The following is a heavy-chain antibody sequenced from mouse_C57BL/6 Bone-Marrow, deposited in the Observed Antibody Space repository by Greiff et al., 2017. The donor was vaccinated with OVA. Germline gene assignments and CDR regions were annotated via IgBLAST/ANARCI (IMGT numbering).Heavy chain of an antibody. V-gene: IGHV1-64*01. CDR2: IHPNSGST. CDR3: AKGEGTVWYFDD. CDR1: GYTFTSYW. J-gene: IGHJ1*03. Sequence: VQLQQPGAELVKPGASVKLSCKASGYTFTSYWMHWVKQRPGQGLEWIGMIHPNSGSTNYNEKFKSKATLTVDKSSSTAYMQLSSLTSEDSAVDYCAKGEGTVWYFDDWGTGTTVTVSS. D-gene: IGHD1-1*01.